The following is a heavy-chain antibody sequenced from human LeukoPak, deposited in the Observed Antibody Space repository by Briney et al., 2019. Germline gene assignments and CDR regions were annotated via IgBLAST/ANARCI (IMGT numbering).Heavy chain of an antibody. CDR2: IYYSGST. J-gene: IGHJ6*03. CDR3: AREHHCSSTSCPYYYYMDV. D-gene: IGHD2-2*01. V-gene: IGHV4-59*01. CDR1: GGSISSYY. Sequence: SETLSLTCTVSGGSISSYYWSWIRQPPGKGLEWIGYIYYSGSTNYNPSLKRRVTISVDTSKNRFSLKLSSVTAADTAVYYRAREHHCSSTSCPYYYYMDVWGKGTTVTVSS.